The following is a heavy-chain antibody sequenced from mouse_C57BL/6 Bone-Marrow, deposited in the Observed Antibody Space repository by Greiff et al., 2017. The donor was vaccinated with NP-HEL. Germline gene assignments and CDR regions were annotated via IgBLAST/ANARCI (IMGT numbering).Heavy chain of an antibody. CDR3: ARREGTFDV. Sequence: EVKLMESGGGLVQPGGSLKLSCAASGFTFSDYYMYWVRQTPEKRLEWVAYISNGGGSTYYPDTAKGRFTISRDNAKNTLYLQMSRLKSEDTAMYYCARREGTFDVWGTGTTVTVSS. V-gene: IGHV5-12*01. J-gene: IGHJ1*03. CDR2: ISNGGGST. CDR1: GFTFSDYY. D-gene: IGHD2-14*01.